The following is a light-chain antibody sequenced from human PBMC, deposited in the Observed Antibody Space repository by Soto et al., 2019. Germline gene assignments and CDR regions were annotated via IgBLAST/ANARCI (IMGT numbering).Light chain of an antibody. V-gene: IGKV1-8*01. Sequence: AIQMTQSPSSVSASVGDRVTITCRASQGISSYLAWYQQKPGKAPKLLIYAASTLQSGVPSRFSGSGSGTDFTLTISCLQSEDFATYYCQQYYSYPWTFGQGTRLEI. J-gene: IGKJ5*01. CDR3: QQYYSYPWT. CDR1: QGISSY. CDR2: AAS.